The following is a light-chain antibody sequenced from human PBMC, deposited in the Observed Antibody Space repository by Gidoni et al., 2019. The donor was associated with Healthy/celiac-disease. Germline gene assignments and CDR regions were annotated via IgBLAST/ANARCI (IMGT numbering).Light chain of an antibody. CDR1: SSNIGNNY. J-gene: IGLJ2*01. Sequence: SVLTQPPSVSAAPGHKVTISFSGSSSNIGNNYVSWYQQLPGTAPKLPIYANNKRPSGIPDRFSGSKSGTSATLGITGLQTGDEADYYCGTWDSSLSAVVFGGGTKLTVL. V-gene: IGLV1-51*01. CDR2: ANN. CDR3: GTWDSSLSAVV.